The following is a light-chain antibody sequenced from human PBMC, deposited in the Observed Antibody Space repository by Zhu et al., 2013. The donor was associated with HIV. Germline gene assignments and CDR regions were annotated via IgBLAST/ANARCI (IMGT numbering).Light chain of an antibody. CDR1: SSDVGGFNF. CDR3: NSHRSGTTLVL. J-gene: IGLJ2*01. Sequence: QSALTQPASVSGSPGQSITISCTGTSSDVGGFNFVSWYQQRPGTVPKLILYEVTKRPSGISNRFSGSKSGNTASLTISGLQDDDEAEYYCNSHRSGTTLVLFGGGTKVTVL. V-gene: IGLV2-14*01. CDR2: EVT.